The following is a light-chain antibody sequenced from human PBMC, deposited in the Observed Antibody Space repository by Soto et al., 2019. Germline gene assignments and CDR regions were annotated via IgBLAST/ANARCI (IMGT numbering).Light chain of an antibody. Sequence: QSALTQPASVSGSPGQSITISCTGTSSDVGGYDYVSWYQQLPGKAPKLLIYDVNNRPSGVSHRFSGSKSGNTASLTISGLQAEDEADYYCRSYTGSSTFVFATGTKVNVL. CDR3: RSYTGSSTFV. V-gene: IGLV2-14*01. CDR1: SSDVGGYDY. J-gene: IGLJ1*01. CDR2: DVN.